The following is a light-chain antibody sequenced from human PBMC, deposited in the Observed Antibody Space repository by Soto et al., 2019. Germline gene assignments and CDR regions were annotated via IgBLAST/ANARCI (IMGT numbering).Light chain of an antibody. J-gene: IGKJ1*01. V-gene: IGKV3-15*01. CDR3: QQYGSSTGT. CDR1: ESVSSN. CDR2: GAP. Sequence: EVVMTQSPATLSVSPGERATLSCRASESVSSNLAWYKQRPGQAPRLVIYGAPTRATGIPDRFSGSGSGTDFTLTISRLQPEDFEVYYCQQYGSSTGTFGQGTKVDIK.